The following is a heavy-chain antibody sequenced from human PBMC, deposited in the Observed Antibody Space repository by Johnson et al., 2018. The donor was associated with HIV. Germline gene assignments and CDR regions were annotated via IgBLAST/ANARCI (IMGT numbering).Heavy chain of an antibody. J-gene: IGHJ3*02. CDR2: ISWDGGST. Sequence: VQLVESGGVVVQPGGSLRLSCAASGFTFDDYTMHWVRQAPGKGLEWVSLISWDGGSTYYADSVKGRFTISRDNSKNYLYLQMNSLRTEDTALYYCAKDASGSPIEYYVGAFDIWGQGTMVTVSS. V-gene: IGHV3-43*01. D-gene: IGHD3-10*02. CDR1: GFTFDDYT. CDR3: AKDASGSPIEYYVGAFDI.